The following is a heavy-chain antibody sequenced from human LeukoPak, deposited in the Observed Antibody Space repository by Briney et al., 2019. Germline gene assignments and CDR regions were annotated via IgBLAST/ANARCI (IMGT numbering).Heavy chain of an antibody. CDR2: IYSGGST. V-gene: IGHV3-66*01. D-gene: IGHD6-19*01. CDR3: ARDSFGQWLGTPDY. CDR1: EFSVGSNY. J-gene: IGHJ4*02. Sequence: GGSLRLSCAASEFSVGSNYMTWVRQAPGKGLEWVSLIYSGGSTYYADSVKGRFTISRDNSKNTLYLQMNSLRAEDTAVYYCARDSFGQWLGTPDYWGQGTLVTVSS.